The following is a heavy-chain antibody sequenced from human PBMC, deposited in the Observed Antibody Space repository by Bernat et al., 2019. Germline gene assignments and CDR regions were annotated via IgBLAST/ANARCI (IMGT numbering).Heavy chain of an antibody. CDR2: IIPILGTA. CDR3: ARVSDYYDSSGYSNWFDP. V-gene: IGHV1-69*06. CDR1: GGTFSSYA. Sequence: QVQLVQSGAEVKKPGSSVKVSCKASGGTFSSYAISWVRQAPGQGLEWMGGIIPILGTANYAQKFQGRVTITADKSTSTAYMELSSLRCEDTAVYYCARVSDYYDSSGYSNWFDPWGQGTLVTVSS. J-gene: IGHJ5*02. D-gene: IGHD3-22*01.